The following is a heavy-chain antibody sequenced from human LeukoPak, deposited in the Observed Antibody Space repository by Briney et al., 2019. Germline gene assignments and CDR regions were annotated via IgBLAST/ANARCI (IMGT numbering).Heavy chain of an antibody. J-gene: IGHJ6*02. V-gene: IGHV1-69*13. CDR1: GGTFSSYA. CDR3: ARDAGGGNSDYYYYYGMDV. Sequence: SVTVLCTASGGTFSSYAISWVRQAPGQGLEWMGGIIPIFGTANYAQKFRGRVTITADESTSTAYMELSSLRSEDTAVYYCARDAGGGNSDYYYYYGMDVWGQGTTVTVSS. D-gene: IGHD4-23*01. CDR2: IIPIFGTA.